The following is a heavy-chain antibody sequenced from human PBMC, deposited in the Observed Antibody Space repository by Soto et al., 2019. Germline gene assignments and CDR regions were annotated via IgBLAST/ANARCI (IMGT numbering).Heavy chain of an antibody. CDR3: AKGYCSGGSCFSWYLDL. CDR1: GFTFSSYA. J-gene: IGHJ2*01. D-gene: IGHD2-15*01. V-gene: IGHV3-33*06. Sequence: QVQLVESGGGVVQPGRSLRLSCAASGFTFSSYAMHWVRQAPGKGLEWVAVIWYDGNNNYYADSVKGRFTISRDNSKNTLYLQMNSLGAEDTAVYYCAKGYCSGGSCFSWYLDLWGRGTLVTVSS. CDR2: IWYDGNNN.